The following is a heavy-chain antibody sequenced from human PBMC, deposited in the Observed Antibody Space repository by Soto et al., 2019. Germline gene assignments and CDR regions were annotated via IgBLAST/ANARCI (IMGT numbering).Heavy chain of an antibody. CDR2: ISGSGGST. V-gene: IGHV3-23*01. D-gene: IGHD3-10*01. CDR3: AKKGLLWFGEPGSAVPYYGMDV. Sequence: EVQLLESGGGLVQPGGSLRLSCAASGFTFSSYAMSWVRQAPGKGLEWVSAISGSGGSTYYADSVKGRFTISRDNSKNKLYLQINSLRAEDTAVYYGAKKGLLWFGEPGSAVPYYGMDVWGQGTTVTVSS. J-gene: IGHJ6*02. CDR1: GFTFSSYA.